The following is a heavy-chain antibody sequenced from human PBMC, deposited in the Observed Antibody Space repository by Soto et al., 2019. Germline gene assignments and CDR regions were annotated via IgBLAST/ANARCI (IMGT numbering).Heavy chain of an antibody. CDR1: GFTFSSYW. CDR2: IKQDGSEK. V-gene: IGHV3-7*01. CDR3: ARATGYSSGFFDY. J-gene: IGHJ4*02. D-gene: IGHD6-19*01. Sequence: GGSLRLSCAASGFTFSSYWMSWVRQAPGKGLEWVANIKQDGSEKYYVDSVKGRFTISRDNAKNSLYLQMNSLRAEDTAVYYCARATGYSSGFFDYWGQGTLVTVSS.